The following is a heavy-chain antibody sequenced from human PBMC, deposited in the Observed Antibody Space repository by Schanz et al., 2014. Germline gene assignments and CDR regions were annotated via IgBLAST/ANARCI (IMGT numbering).Heavy chain of an antibody. CDR2: VYMSAAST. CDR3: ARDEGRDGYNLAFDV. V-gene: IGHV3-23*04. D-gene: IGHD5-12*01. CDR1: GITFSDYA. Sequence: EVQLVESGGGLVQPGGSLRLSCAASGITFSDYAMSWVRQTPVKGLEWVSTVYMSAASTRYADSVKGRFIISRDSSKNTLFLQMNSLRPEDTALYFCARDEGRDGYNLAFDVWGQGTLVTVSS. J-gene: IGHJ3*01.